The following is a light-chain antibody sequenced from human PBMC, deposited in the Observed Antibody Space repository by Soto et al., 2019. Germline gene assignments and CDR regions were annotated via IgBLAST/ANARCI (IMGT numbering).Light chain of an antibody. Sequence: EIVLTQSPATLSLSPGERATLSCRASQSASSYLAWYQQKPGQAPRLLIYDASNRATGIPARFSGSGSGTDFTLTISSLEPEDFAVYYCQQRSNWPLMYTFGPGTKLEIK. CDR3: QQRSNWPLMYT. CDR1: QSASSY. CDR2: DAS. V-gene: IGKV3-11*01. J-gene: IGKJ2*01.